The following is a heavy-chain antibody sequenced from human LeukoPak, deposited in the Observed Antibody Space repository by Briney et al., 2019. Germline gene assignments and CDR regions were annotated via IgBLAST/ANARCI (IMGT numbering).Heavy chain of an antibody. J-gene: IGHJ4*02. D-gene: IGHD2-8*01. Sequence: GGSLRLSCSASGFTFSAYFMHWVRQAPGKGLEYVSSISSNEYDTYYADSVKGRFTISRDNSKNTLFLQMSSLRAEDTAVYYCVKDLNGTWSFDYWGQGALVTVSS. CDR2: ISSNEYDT. CDR1: GFTFSAYF. CDR3: VKDLNGTWSFDY. V-gene: IGHV3-64D*06.